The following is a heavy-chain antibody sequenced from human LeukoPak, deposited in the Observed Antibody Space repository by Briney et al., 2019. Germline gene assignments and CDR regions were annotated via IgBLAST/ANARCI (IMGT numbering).Heavy chain of an antibody. Sequence: GGSLRLSCAGSGFSFTEYYMTWIRQTPGKGLEWLSHISSSGTIIYYADSVKGRFTISRHNAKNSLYLQMNSLRAEDTALYYCAKDYNAAFDYWGQGTLVTVSS. D-gene: IGHD1-1*01. V-gene: IGHV3-11*01. CDR1: GFSFTEYY. CDR3: AKDYNAAFDY. CDR2: ISSSGTII. J-gene: IGHJ4*02.